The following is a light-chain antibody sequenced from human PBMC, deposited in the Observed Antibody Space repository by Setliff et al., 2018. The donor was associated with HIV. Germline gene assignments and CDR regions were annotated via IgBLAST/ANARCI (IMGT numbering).Light chain of an antibody. Sequence: VMTQTPASLAVTPGQSASISCKSSQSLSRNGVTYLYWYLQRPGQSPQLLIYEAYRRFSGASHRFDGRGSETDFTLEISRVEAEDVGVYYCMEGMFSYTFGPGTRLEIK. V-gene: IGKV2-29*03. CDR3: MEGMFSYT. J-gene: IGKJ5*01. CDR1: QSLSRNGVTY. CDR2: EAY.